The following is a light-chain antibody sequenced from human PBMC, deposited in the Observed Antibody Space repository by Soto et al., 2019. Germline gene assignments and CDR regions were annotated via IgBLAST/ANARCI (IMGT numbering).Light chain of an antibody. V-gene: IGLV1-47*01. Sequence: QSVLTQPPSASGTPGRRVTISCSGSSSNIGSNYVYWYQQLPGTAPKLLIYRNNQRPSGVPDRFSGSKSGTSASLAISGLRSEDEADCYCAAWDDSLSGLVFGGGTKLTVL. J-gene: IGLJ2*01. CDR3: AAWDDSLSGLV. CDR2: RNN. CDR1: SSNIGSNY.